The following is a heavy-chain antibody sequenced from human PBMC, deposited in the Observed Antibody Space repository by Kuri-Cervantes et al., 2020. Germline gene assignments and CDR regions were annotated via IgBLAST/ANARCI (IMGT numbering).Heavy chain of an antibody. CDR2: INPSGGST. V-gene: IGHV1-46*01. J-gene: IGHJ4*02. D-gene: IGHD3-10*01. CDR1: GYTFTSYY. CDR3: ASSFSSITMVRGVYDY. Sequence: ASVKVSCKASGYTFTSYYMHWVRQAPGQGLEWMGIINPSGGSTTYTQKFQGRVTMTRDTSTSTVYLDLSSLRSEDTAVYYCASSFSSITMVRGVYDYWGQGTLVTVSS.